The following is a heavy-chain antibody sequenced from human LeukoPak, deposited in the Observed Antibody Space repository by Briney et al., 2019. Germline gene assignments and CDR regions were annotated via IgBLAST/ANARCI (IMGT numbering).Heavy chain of an antibody. D-gene: IGHD2-15*01. V-gene: IGHV3-30-3*01. CDR2: ISYAGSNK. Sequence: PGGSLRLSCAASGFTFSSYAMHWVRQAPGKGLEWVAVISYAGSNKYYADSVKGRFTISRDNSKNTLYLQMNSLRAGDTAVYYCARDCTGGTCYDAFDIWGQETMVTVSS. J-gene: IGHJ3*02. CDR1: GFTFSSYA. CDR3: ARDCTGGTCYDAFDI.